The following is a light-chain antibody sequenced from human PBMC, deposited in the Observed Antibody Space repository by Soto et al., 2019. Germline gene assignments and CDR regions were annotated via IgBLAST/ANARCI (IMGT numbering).Light chain of an antibody. CDR3: QQYDTSLALT. CDR1: QSVSSSY. J-gene: IGKJ4*01. V-gene: IGKV3-20*01. Sequence: EIVLTQSPGTLSLSPGERATLSCRASQSVSSSYLAWYQQKPGQAPRLLIYGASSRATGIPARFSGSGSGTDFTLTISRLEPEDFAVYYCQQYDTSLALTFGRGTKVEIK. CDR2: GAS.